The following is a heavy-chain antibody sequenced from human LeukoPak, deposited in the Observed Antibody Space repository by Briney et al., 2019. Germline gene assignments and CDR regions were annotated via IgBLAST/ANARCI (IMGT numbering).Heavy chain of an antibody. CDR3: AKLGSGSYRAYYYYYGMDV. V-gene: IGHV3-23*01. CDR2: ISSSGGST. J-gene: IGHJ6*02. CDR1: GFTFSSYA. Sequence: GGSLRLSCAASGFTFSSYAMSWVRQAPGEGLEWVSAISSSGGSTYYADSVKGRFTISRDNSKNTLYLQMNSLRAEDTAVYYCAKLGSGSYRAYYYYYGMDVWGQGTTVTVSS. D-gene: IGHD3-10*01.